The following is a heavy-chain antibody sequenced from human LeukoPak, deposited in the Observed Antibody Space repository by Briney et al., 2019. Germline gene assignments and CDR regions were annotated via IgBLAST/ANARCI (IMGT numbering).Heavy chain of an antibody. V-gene: IGHV1-18*01. Sequence: ASVKVSCKASGYTFTSYGISWVRQAPGQGLEWMGWISAYNGNTHYPQKLQGRVTITTDTSTSTAYMELRSLRSDDTAVYYCARDVLLWFGPLGPDAFDIWGQGTMVTVSS. CDR2: ISAYNGNT. D-gene: IGHD3-10*01. CDR3: ARDVLLWFGPLGPDAFDI. CDR1: GYTFTSYG. J-gene: IGHJ3*02.